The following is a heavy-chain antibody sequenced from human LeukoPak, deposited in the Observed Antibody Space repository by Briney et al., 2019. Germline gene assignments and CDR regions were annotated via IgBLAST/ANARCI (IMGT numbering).Heavy chain of an antibody. CDR1: GFTVSGNY. Sequence: GGSLRLSCAVSGFTVSGNYMSWVRQAPGKGLEWVSAISGSGSSTSYADSVKGRFTISRDNAKNTLYLQMNSLRAEDTAVYYCARDHPRYYMDVWGKGTTVTVSS. V-gene: IGHV3-74*01. CDR2: ISGSGSST. J-gene: IGHJ6*03. CDR3: ARDHPRYYMDV.